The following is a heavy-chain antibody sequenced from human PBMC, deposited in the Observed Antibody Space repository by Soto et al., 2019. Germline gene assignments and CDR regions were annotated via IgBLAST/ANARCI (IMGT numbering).Heavy chain of an antibody. CDR1: GFTFSTYG. V-gene: IGHV3-23*01. CDR3: AKHLRYSEWLFDY. Sequence: SLRLSCAASGFTFSTYGMSWVRQAPGEGLEWVSVVSGSGGSTYYADSVKGRFIISRDNSKNTLYLQMNSLRAEDTAVYYCAKHLRYSEWLFDYWGQGTLVTVSS. J-gene: IGHJ4*02. CDR2: VSGSGGST. D-gene: IGHD3-3*01.